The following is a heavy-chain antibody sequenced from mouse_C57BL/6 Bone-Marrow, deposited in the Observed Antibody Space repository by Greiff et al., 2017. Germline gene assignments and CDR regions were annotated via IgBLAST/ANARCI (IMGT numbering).Heavy chain of an antibody. Sequence: EVKVEESGGGLVQPGGSMKLSCVASGFTFSNYWMNWVRQSPEKGLEWVAQIRLKSDNYATHYAESVKGRFTISRDDSKSSVYLQMNNLRAEDTGIYYCTEGDYGSSYPYYYAMDYWGQGTSVTVSS. CDR3: TEGDYGSSYPYYYAMDY. J-gene: IGHJ4*01. V-gene: IGHV6-3*01. CDR2: IRLKSDNYAT. CDR1: GFTFSNYW. D-gene: IGHD1-1*01.